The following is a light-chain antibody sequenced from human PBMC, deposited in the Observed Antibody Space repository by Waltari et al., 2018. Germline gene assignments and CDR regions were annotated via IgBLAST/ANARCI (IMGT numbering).Light chain of an antibody. V-gene: IGLV3-25*03. CDR1: ALPKQY. J-gene: IGLJ3*02. CDR2: KNS. CDR3: QSGDSSGTYWV. Sequence: SYELTQPPSVSVSPGQTARNTCPGDALPKQYADWFQPKPGQAPAVVIYKNSERPSGIPERFSGSRSGTTVTLTISGVQAEDEADYYCQSGDSSGTYWVFGGGTKLTVL.